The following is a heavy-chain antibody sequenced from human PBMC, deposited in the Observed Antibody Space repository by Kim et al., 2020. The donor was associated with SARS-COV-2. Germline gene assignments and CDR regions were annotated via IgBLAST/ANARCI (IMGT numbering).Heavy chain of an antibody. J-gene: IGHJ6*03. V-gene: IGHV3-30*18. CDR2: ISYDGSNK. Sequence: GGSLRLSCAASGFTFSSYGMHWVRQAPGKGLEWVAVISYDGSNKYYADSVKGRFTISRDNSKNTLYLQMNSLRAEDTAVYYCAKDIRVATTYYMDVWGKGTTVTVSS. D-gene: IGHD5-12*01. CDR3: AKDIRVATTYYMDV. CDR1: GFTFSSYG.